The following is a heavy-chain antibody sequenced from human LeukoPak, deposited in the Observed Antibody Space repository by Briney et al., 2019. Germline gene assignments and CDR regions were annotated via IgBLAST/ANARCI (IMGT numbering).Heavy chain of an antibody. CDR3: ASSLFGELNFDY. CDR1: GGSISSYY. V-gene: IGHV4-59*08. J-gene: IGHJ4*02. Sequence: SETLSLTCTVSGGSISSYYWSWIRQPPGKGLEWIGYIYYSGSTNYNPSLKSRVTISIDTSKNHFSLKLSSVTAADTAVYYCASSLFGELNFDYWGQGTLVTVSS. D-gene: IGHD3-10*02. CDR2: IYYSGST.